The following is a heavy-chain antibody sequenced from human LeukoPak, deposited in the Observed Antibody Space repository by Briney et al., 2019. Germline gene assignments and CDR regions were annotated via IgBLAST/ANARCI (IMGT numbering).Heavy chain of an antibody. Sequence: GGSLRLSCAASGFKFINAWMSWVRQSPGKGLEWVGRITNKNDDETKDYAAPVKGRFTISRDDSENALYLQMNSLKTEDTALYYCSRDGLDYYGSGSYRGFDYWGQGTLVTVSS. V-gene: IGHV3-15*01. D-gene: IGHD3-10*01. J-gene: IGHJ4*02. CDR3: SRDGLDYYGSGSYRGFDY. CDR2: ITNKNDDETK. CDR1: GFKFINAW.